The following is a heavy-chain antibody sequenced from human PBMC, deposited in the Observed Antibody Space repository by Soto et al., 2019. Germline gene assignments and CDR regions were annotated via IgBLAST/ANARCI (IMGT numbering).Heavy chain of an antibody. CDR1: GYTFTSYY. D-gene: IGHD3-3*01. CDR3: ARGPSITIFGVVINSLDY. CDR2: INPSGGST. V-gene: IGHV1-46*01. Sequence: QVQLVQSGAEVKKPGASVKVSCKASGYTFTSYYMHWVRQAPGQGLEWMGIINPSGGSTSYAQKFQGRVTMTRDTSTSTVYMELSSLGSEDTAVYYCARGPSITIFGVVINSLDYWGQGTLVTVSS. J-gene: IGHJ4*02.